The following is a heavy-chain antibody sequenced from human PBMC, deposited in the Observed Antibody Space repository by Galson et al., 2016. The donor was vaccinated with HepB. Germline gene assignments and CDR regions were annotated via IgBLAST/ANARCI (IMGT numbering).Heavy chain of an antibody. CDR3: ARDQAFSSDYYYYYGMDV. CDR2: IFHSGAT. CDR1: GASVNSGNYY. D-gene: IGHD3-3*02. J-gene: IGHJ6*02. Sequence: SETLSLTCAVSGASVNSGNYYWSWIRQPPGKGLEWIGYIFHSGATNYNPSLKNRVSISVDKSNNQFFLKLKSVTAADTALYYCARDQAFSSDYYYYYGMDVWGQGTTVTVSS. V-gene: IGHV4-61*01.